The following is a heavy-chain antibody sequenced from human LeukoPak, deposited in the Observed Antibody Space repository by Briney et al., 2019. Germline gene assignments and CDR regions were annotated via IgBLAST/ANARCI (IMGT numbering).Heavy chain of an antibody. V-gene: IGHV3-7*01. Sequence: GGSLRLSCAASGFTFSSYWMSWVRQAPGKGLEWVANIKQDGSEKYYVDSVKGRFTISRDNAKNSRYLQMNSLRAEDTAVYYCARDSSSWFLTHDWFDPWGQGTLVTVSS. CDR3: ARDSSSWFLTHDWFDP. CDR2: IKQDGSEK. D-gene: IGHD6-13*01. J-gene: IGHJ5*02. CDR1: GFTFSSYW.